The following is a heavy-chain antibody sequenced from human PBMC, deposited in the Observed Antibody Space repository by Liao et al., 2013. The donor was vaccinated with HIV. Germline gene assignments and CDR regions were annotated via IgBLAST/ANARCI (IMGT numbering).Heavy chain of an antibody. CDR2: IYTIGST. J-gene: IGHJ4*02. D-gene: IGHD6-13*01. Sequence: QVQLQESGPGLVKPSQTLSLTCTVSGGSISSGSYYWSWIRQPAGRGLEWIGRIYTIGSTNYNPSFKSRVTISMDTSKNQFSLKMSSVTAADTAVYYCARDSGAGVIDYWGQGTLVTVSS. CDR3: ARDSGAGVIDY. V-gene: IGHV4-61*02. CDR1: GGSISSGSYY.